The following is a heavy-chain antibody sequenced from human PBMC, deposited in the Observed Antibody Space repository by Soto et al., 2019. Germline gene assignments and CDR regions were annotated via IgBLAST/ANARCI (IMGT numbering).Heavy chain of an antibody. CDR3: ARFNSRSGTEYFDY. D-gene: IGHD6-19*01. V-gene: IGHV4-31*03. J-gene: IGHJ4*02. Sequence: QVKLQESGPGLVQPAQTLSLSCTVSGGSITSGGIYWCWLRQHPRQGLEWIGYIYHSGSTTYNPSLTSRVTISVDTSKNQFSLTVTSLTVADTAVYYCARFNSRSGTEYFDYWGQGTLVTVSS. CDR2: IYHSGST. CDR1: GGSITSGGIY.